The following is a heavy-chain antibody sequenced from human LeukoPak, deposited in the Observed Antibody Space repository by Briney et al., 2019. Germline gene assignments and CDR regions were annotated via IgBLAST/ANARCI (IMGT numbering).Heavy chain of an antibody. CDR1: GFTFSSYA. D-gene: IGHD5-24*01. Sequence: GGSLRLSCAASGFTFSSYAMSWVRQAPGKGLEWVSATSGSGDYTYYANSVKGRFTISRDNSKNTLYLQMSGLRAEDTAIYYCAKVIIAVHGYNLGPIDYWGQGTLVTVSS. CDR3: AKVIIAVHGYNLGPIDY. V-gene: IGHV3-23*01. CDR2: TSGSGDYT. J-gene: IGHJ4*02.